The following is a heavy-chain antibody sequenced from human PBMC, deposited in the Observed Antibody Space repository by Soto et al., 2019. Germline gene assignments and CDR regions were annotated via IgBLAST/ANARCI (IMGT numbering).Heavy chain of an antibody. D-gene: IGHD5-12*01. CDR2: ISGGSSRI. CDR1: GFSFSTYX. Sequence: GGSLRLSCAASGFSFSTYXXNWVRQAPGKGLEWVSYISGGSSRIFYADSVKGRFTISRDNAKNSLYLQMNSLRDEDTGVYYCARVIYGGWSTIKDYYYXAMDVXGXGTTVTVSS. J-gene: IGHJ6*01. V-gene: IGHV3-48*02. CDR3: ARVIYGGWSTIKDYYYXAMDV.